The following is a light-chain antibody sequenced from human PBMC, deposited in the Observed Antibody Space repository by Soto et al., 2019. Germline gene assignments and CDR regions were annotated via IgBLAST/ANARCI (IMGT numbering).Light chain of an antibody. J-gene: IGKJ1*01. CDR3: QQYNSYRGA. Sequence: DIQMTQSPSTLSASVGDRVTITCRASQSISSWLAWYQQKPGKAPKLLIYDASSLESGVPSRFSGSGSGTEFTLTISSLRPDDFATYYCQQYNSYRGALGQGTTVDIK. CDR2: DAS. CDR1: QSISSW. V-gene: IGKV1-5*01.